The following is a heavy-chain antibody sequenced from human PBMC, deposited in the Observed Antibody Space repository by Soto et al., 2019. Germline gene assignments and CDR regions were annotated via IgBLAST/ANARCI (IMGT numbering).Heavy chain of an antibody. CDR1: GYSFTSYW. CDR2: IDPSDSYT. J-gene: IGHJ6*02. V-gene: IGHV5-10-1*01. CDR3: ASTDYDSSGYYQYYYYGMDV. D-gene: IGHD3-22*01. Sequence: GESLKISCKGSGYSFTSYWISWVRQMPGKGLEWMGRIDPSDSYTNYSPSFQGHVTISADKSISTAYLQWSSLKASDTAMYYCASTDYDSSGYYQYYYYGMDVWGQGTTVTVSS.